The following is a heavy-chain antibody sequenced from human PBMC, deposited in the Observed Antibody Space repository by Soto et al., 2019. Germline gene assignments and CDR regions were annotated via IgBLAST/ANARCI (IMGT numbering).Heavy chain of an antibody. CDR3: ARDLCSTTSCFFDF. D-gene: IGHD2-2*01. Sequence: GGSLRLSCAASGFTFSSYWMSWVRQAPGKGLEWVANIKQDGSEKNYVDSVKGQFTISRDNAKNSLYLQMNSLRAEDTAVYFCARDLCSTTSCFFDFWGQGTLVTVSS. CDR2: IKQDGSEK. J-gene: IGHJ4*02. V-gene: IGHV3-7*01. CDR1: GFTFSSYW.